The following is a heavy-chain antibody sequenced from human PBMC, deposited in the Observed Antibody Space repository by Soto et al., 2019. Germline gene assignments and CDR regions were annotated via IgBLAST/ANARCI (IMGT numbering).Heavy chain of an antibody. CDR1: GGTFSSYT. CDR2: IIPILGIA. D-gene: IGHD1-26*01. Sequence: SVKVSCKASGGTFSSYTISWVRQAPGQGLEWMGRIIPILGIANYAQKFQGRVTITADKSTSTAYMELSSLRSEDTAVYYCARAKWDRGVGAFDIWGQGTMVTVSS. V-gene: IGHV1-69*02. CDR3: ARAKWDRGVGAFDI. J-gene: IGHJ3*02.